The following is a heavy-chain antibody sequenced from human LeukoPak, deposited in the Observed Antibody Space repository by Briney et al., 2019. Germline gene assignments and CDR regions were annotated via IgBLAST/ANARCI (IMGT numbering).Heavy chain of an antibody. CDR1: GFAFGTYA. D-gene: IGHD1-26*01. J-gene: IGHJ4*02. V-gene: IGHV3-23*01. CDR3: AKSGSSRQYYFDY. Sequence: GGSLRLSCAGSGFAFGTYAMSWVRQAPGMGLEWVSSISADGQVTYYADSVKGRFTISRDNSKNTLYLQMNSLRAEDTAVYYCAKSGSSRQYYFDYWGQGTLVTVSS. CDR2: ISADGQVT.